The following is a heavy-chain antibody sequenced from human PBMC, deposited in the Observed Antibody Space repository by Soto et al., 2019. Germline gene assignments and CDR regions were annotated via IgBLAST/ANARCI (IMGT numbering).Heavy chain of an antibody. D-gene: IGHD3-3*01. CDR1: GFTFSSYA. CDR2: ISGSGGST. J-gene: IGHJ4*02. V-gene: IGHV3-23*01. Sequence: PGGSLRLSCAASGFTFSSYAMSWVRQAPGKGLEWVSAISGSGGSTYYADSVKGRFTISRDNSKNTLYLQMNSLRAEDTAVYYCAKGGELLRFLEWLFDYWGQGTLVTVSS. CDR3: AKGGELLRFLEWLFDY.